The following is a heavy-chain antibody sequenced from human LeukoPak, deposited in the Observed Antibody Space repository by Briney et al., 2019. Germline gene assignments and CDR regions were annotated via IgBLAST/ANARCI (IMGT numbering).Heavy chain of an antibody. Sequence: PGGSLRLSCAASGSTFSTYWMHWVRQAPGKGLLWVSRINTDGSITNYADSVKGRFTISRDNAKNTLYLQMNSLRSEDTAVYYCAGVPPSVGEATSEYFQDWGQGTLVTVSS. J-gene: IGHJ1*01. CDR2: INTDGSIT. CDR3: AGVPPSVGEATSEYFQD. CDR1: GSTFSTYW. V-gene: IGHV3-74*01. D-gene: IGHD1-26*01.